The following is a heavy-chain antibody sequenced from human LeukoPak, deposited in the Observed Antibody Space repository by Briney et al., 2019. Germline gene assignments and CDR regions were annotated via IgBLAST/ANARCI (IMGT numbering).Heavy chain of an antibody. J-gene: IGHJ4*02. CDR1: GFAFRNYW. CDR2: INSDETTT. V-gene: IGHV3-74*01. Sequence: GGSLRLSCAVSGFAFRNYWMQWVRRAPGKGLVCVSRINSDETTTTYADSVKGRFTISRDNAKNTLYLQMNSLRADDTAVYYCARGPLDYWGQGTLVTVSS. CDR3: ARGPLDY.